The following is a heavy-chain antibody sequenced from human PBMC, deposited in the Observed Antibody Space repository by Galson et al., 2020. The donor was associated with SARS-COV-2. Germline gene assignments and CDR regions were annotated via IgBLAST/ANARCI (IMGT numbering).Heavy chain of an antibody. Sequence: GASVKVSCKASGYTFTDYYFHWVRQAPGQGLEWMGWINLKSGDTNYAQKFQGRVTMTRDTSIRTVYMQLSRLRSDDTAVYYCARLPSDGIDYWGQGSLVTVSS. CDR2: INLKSGDT. J-gene: IGHJ4*02. CDR3: ARLPSDGIDY. CDR1: GYTFTDYY. D-gene: IGHD1-26*01. V-gene: IGHV1-2*02.